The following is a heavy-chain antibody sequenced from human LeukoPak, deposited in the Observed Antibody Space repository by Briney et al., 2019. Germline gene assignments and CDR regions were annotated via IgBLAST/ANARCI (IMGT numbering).Heavy chain of an antibody. CDR2: IYTTGST. Sequence: PSETLSLTCTVSGGSISSYYWSSIRQPAGKGLEWIGRIYTTGSTNYNPSLKSRVTMSVDTSKNQFSLNLTSVTAADTAVYYCARDRTYGGNSGFDYWGQGTLVTVSS. J-gene: IGHJ4*02. V-gene: IGHV4-4*07. D-gene: IGHD4-23*01. CDR3: ARDRTYGGNSGFDY. CDR1: GGSISSYY.